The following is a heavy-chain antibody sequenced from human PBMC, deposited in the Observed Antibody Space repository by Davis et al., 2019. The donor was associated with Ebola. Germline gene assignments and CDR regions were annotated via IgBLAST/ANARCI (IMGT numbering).Heavy chain of an antibody. CDR2: ISSSGSTI. D-gene: IGHD2-8*01. Sequence: GESLKISCAASGFTFSDYYMSLIRQAPGKGLEWVSYISSSGSTIYYADSVKGRFTISRDNAKNSLYLQMNSLRAEDTAVYYCASSIGYCTNGVCQGDYWGQGTLVTVSS. CDR1: GFTFSDYY. J-gene: IGHJ4*02. V-gene: IGHV3-11*01. CDR3: ASSIGYCTNGVCQGDY.